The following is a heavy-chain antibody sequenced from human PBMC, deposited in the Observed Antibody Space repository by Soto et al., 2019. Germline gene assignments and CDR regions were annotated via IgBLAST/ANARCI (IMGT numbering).Heavy chain of an antibody. CDR3: ARSSQKESWFDP. D-gene: IGHD6-13*01. CDR1: GGSISNKRYY. J-gene: IGHJ5*02. Sequence: SSETLSLSCTVFGGSISNKRYYWGLIRQPPGKGLEWIGSIHSSGSTYDNPSLKSRVTISVDTSKNQLSLKVNSVTGADTAVYYCARSSQKESWFDPWGQGTLVTVSS. V-gene: IGHV4-39*07. CDR2: IHSSGST.